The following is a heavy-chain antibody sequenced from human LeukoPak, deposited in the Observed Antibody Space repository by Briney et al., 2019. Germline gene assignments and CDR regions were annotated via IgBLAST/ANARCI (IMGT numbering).Heavy chain of an antibody. CDR1: GFIFSSYG. V-gene: IGHV3-30*02. Sequence: GGSLRLSCAASGFIFSSYGMHWVRQAPGKGLEWVAFIRYDGTNKYYADSVRGRFTISRDDSTNTVYLEMNSLRGEDTAVYYCAKGSGYYTYNWFDPWGQGTLVTASS. CDR2: IRYDGTNK. J-gene: IGHJ5*02. CDR3: AKGSGYYTYNWFDP. D-gene: IGHD3-3*01.